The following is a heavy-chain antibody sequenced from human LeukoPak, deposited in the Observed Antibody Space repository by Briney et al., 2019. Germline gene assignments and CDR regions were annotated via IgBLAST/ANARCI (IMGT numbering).Heavy chain of an antibody. D-gene: IGHD3-22*01. CDR3: ARDLGYYDSSGYMGGNFDY. Sequence: ASVKVSFKASGYTFTVYYMHWVRQAPGQGLEWMGWINPNSGGTNYAQKFQGRVTMTRDTSISTAYMELSRLRSDDTAVYYCARDLGYYDSSGYMGGNFDYWGQGTLVTVSS. CDR2: INPNSGGT. CDR1: GYTFTVYY. V-gene: IGHV1-2*02. J-gene: IGHJ4*02.